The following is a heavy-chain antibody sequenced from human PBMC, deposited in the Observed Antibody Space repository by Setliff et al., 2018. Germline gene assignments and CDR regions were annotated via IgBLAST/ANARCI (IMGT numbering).Heavy chain of an antibody. D-gene: IGHD2-21*02. V-gene: IGHV4-34*01. CDR2: INHSGST. Sequence: LSLTCAVYGESFSGHYWSWIRQPPGKGLEWIGEINHSGSTNYNPSLKSRVTISVDTSKNRLSLKLSSVAAADTAVYYCARGFDVCGGGACYTDGPYYFDYWGLGTLVTVSS. CDR1: GESFSGHY. J-gene: IGHJ4*02. CDR3: ARGFDVCGGGACYTDGPYYFDY.